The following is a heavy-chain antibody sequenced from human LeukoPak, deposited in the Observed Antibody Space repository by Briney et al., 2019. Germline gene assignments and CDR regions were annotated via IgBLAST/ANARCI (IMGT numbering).Heavy chain of an antibody. J-gene: IGHJ4*02. Sequence: GRIKRKIDGETIDYAAPVKGRFAISRDDSRNTLFLQMNSLKTEDTAVYYCTTEGPIYYFDYWGQGTLVTVSS. V-gene: IGHV3-15*01. CDR3: TTEGPIYYFDY. CDR2: IKRKIDGETI.